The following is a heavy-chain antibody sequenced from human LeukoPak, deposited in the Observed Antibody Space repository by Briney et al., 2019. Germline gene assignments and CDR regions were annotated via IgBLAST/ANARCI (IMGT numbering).Heavy chain of an antibody. D-gene: IGHD1-26*01. V-gene: IGHV4-61*03. CDR2: IYYSGST. Sequence: SETLSLTCPVSGGSVSSDSNYWSWIRQPPGKGLEWIGDIYYSGSTNYNPSLKSRVTISVDTSKNHFSLKLSSVTAADTAVYYCARAKSYSGNYPTFDCWGQGTLVTVSS. CDR3: ARAKSYSGNYPTFDC. CDR1: GGSVSSDSNY. J-gene: IGHJ4*02.